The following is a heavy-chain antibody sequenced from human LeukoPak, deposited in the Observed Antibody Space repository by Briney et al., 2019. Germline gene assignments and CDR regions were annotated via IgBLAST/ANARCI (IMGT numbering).Heavy chain of an antibody. J-gene: IGHJ4*02. D-gene: IGHD1-26*01. CDR3: ARDLHWGASDY. V-gene: IGHV3-23*01. Sequence: GGSLRLSCAASGFTFSSYAMSWVRQAPGKGLEWVSGIGGSGDKTYYADSVKGRFTISRDNSKNTLYLQMNSLGVEDTAVYYCARDLHWGASDYWGQGTLVTVSS. CDR2: IGGSGDKT. CDR1: GFTFSSYA.